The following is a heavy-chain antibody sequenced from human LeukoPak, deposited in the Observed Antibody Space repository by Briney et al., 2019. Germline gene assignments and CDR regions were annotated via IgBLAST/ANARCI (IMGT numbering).Heavy chain of an antibody. CDR1: GFTFSSYA. V-gene: IGHV3-23*01. CDR3: VRYRREGLYYFDY. J-gene: IGHJ4*02. D-gene: IGHD2-2*02. CDR2: ISGSGGST. Sequence: PGGSLRLSCAASGFTFSSYAMSWVRQAPGKGLEWVSAISGSGGSTYYADSVKGRFTISRDNSKNTLYLQMNSLTVEDTAVYYCVRYRREGLYYFDYWGQGTLVTVSS.